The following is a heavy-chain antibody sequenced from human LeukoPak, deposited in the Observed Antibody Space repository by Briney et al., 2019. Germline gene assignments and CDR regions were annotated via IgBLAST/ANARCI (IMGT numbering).Heavy chain of an antibody. V-gene: IGHV4-59*01. Sequence: SETLSLTCTVSGGSISSYYWSWIRQPSGKGLEWIGYIYYSGSTNYNPSLKSRVTISVDTSKNQFSLKLSSVTAADTAVYYCARVPKGYCSSTSCFGVGGYYYYMDVWGKGTTVTVSS. CDR1: GGSISSYY. D-gene: IGHD2-2*01. CDR3: ARVPKGYCSSTSCFGVGGYYYYMDV. CDR2: IYYSGST. J-gene: IGHJ6*03.